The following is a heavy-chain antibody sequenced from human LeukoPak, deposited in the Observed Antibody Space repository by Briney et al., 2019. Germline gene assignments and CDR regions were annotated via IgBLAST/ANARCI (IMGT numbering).Heavy chain of an antibody. CDR1: GFTFSSYS. V-gene: IGHV3-21*01. D-gene: IGHD3-16*02. CDR3: ARDKLRLGELSLWENWFDP. CDR2: ISSSSSYI. Sequence: GGFLRLSCAASGFTFSSYSMNWVRQAPGKGLEWVSSISSSSSYIYYADSVKGRFTISRDNAKNSLYLQMNSLRAEDTAVYYCARDKLRLGELSLWENWFDPWGQGTLVTVSS. J-gene: IGHJ5*02.